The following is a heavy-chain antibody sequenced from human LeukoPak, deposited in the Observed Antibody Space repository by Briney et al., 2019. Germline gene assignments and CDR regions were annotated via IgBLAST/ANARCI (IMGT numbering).Heavy chain of an antibody. CDR1: GGSISSYY. Sequence: SETLSLTCTVSGGSISSYYWSWIRQPPGKGLEWIGYIYYSGSTNYNPSLKSRVTISVDTSKNQFSLKLSSVTAADTAVYYCARVRRFGGNSAYNWFDPWGQGTLVTASS. CDR3: ARVRRFGGNSAYNWFDP. CDR2: IYYSGST. J-gene: IGHJ5*02. V-gene: IGHV4-59*12. D-gene: IGHD4-23*01.